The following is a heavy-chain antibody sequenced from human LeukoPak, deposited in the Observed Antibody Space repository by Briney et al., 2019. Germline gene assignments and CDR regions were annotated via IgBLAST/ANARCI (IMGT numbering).Heavy chain of an antibody. J-gene: IGHJ5*02. V-gene: IGHV4-4*07. CDR3: ARSSGWYWFDP. D-gene: IGHD6-19*01. Sequence: SETLSLTCTVSGGSISSSYWSWIRQPAGKGLEWIGRIYASGSTYYNPSLKSRVTMSVDTSKNQFSLKLNSVTAADTAVYSRARSSGWYWFDPWGRGTLVTVSS. CDR1: GGSISSSY. CDR2: IYASGST.